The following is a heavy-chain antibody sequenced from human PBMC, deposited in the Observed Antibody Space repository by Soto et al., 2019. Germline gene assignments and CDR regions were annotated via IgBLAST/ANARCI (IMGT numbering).Heavy chain of an antibody. CDR1: GFTFSSYG. D-gene: IGHD3-22*01. V-gene: IGHV3-30*18. CDR2: ISYDGSNK. J-gene: IGHJ4*02. Sequence: QVQLVESGGGVVQPGRSLRLSCAASGFTFSSYGMHWVRQAPGKGLEWVAVISYDGSNKYYADSVKGRFTISRDNSKNTLYLQMNSLRAEDTAVYYCAKDLTPITMIVGLGGDYWGQGTLVTVSS. CDR3: AKDLTPITMIVGLGGDY.